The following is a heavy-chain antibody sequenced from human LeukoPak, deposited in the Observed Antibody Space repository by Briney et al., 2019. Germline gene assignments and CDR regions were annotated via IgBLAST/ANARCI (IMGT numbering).Heavy chain of an antibody. V-gene: IGHV3-23*01. J-gene: IGHJ3*02. Sequence: SLTLAWAVSGLSFSSHATGWVRLDPGEGMGWVLAISVGGGSTYYANYVKGRFTISRDNSKNTLYLQMNSLRAEDTAVYYCAKDLELEDSFDIWGQGTMVTVSS. D-gene: IGHD1-1*01. CDR3: AKDLELEDSFDI. CDR2: ISVGGGST. CDR1: GLSFSSHA.